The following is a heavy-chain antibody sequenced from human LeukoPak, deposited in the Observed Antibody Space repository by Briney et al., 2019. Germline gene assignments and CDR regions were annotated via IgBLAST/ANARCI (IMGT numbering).Heavy chain of an antibody. V-gene: IGHV3-30-3*01. D-gene: IGHD1-26*01. J-gene: IGHJ4*02. CDR2: MSYDGSNK. CDR1: GFTFSSYA. CDR3: ARETSKKLLVAIDY. Sequence: GGSLRLSCAASGFTFSSYAMHWVRQAPGKGLEWVAVMSYDGSNKYYVDSVKGRFTISRDNSKNTLYLQMNSLRAEDTAVYYCARETSKKLLVAIDYWGQGTLVTVSS.